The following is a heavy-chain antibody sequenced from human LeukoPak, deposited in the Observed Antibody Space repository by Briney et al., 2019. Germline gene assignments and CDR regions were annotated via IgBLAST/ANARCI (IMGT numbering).Heavy chain of an antibody. CDR3: ASFPGYSSGWPFDY. CDR1: GGSIGSYY. D-gene: IGHD6-19*01. Sequence: SETLSLTCTVSGGSIGSYYWSWIRQPPGKGLEWIGYIYYSGSTNYNPSLKSRVTISVDTSKNQFSLKLSSVTAADTAVYYCASFPGYSSGWPFDYWGQGTLVTVSS. V-gene: IGHV4-59*01. CDR2: IYYSGST. J-gene: IGHJ4*02.